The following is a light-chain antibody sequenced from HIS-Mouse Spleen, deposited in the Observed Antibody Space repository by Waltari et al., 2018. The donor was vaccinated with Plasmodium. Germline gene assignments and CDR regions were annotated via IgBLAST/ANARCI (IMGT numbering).Light chain of an antibody. J-gene: IGLJ3*02. CDR2: RNN. CDR1: SPTIGSHY. CDR3: AAWDDSLSGPV. Sequence: QSVLTQPPSASGTPGQRVTISCSVSSPTIGSHYVSWYQPPPGPAPKPLSYRNNPRPSGVPDRFSGPKSGTSASLAISGLRSEDEADYYCAAWDDSLSGPVFGGGTKLTVL. V-gene: IGLV1-47*01.